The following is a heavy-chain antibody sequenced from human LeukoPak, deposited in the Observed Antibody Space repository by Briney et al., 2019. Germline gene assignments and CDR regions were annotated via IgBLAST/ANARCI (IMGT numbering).Heavy chain of an antibody. CDR1: GFTFDAYA. Sequence: GGSLRLSCAASGFTFDAYAMSWVRQAPGKGLERVSGINWNGGSTGYADSVKGRFTISRDNAKNSLYLQMNSLRAEDTAVYYCAKGPYIAVAGDFDYWGQGTLVTVSS. V-gene: IGHV3-20*04. CDR3: AKGPYIAVAGDFDY. D-gene: IGHD6-19*01. J-gene: IGHJ4*02. CDR2: INWNGGST.